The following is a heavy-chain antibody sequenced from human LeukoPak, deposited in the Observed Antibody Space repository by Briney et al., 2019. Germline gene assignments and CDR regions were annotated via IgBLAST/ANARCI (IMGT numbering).Heavy chain of an antibody. Sequence: PGGSLRLSCAASGFTFSRYGMHWVRQAPGKGLEWVAVIRDDESRAYYADFVKGRFTVSRDNFESTLSLQMNSLRAEDTAVYYCARGHPWLVFDYWGQGTLVTVSS. CDR3: ARGHPWLVFDY. V-gene: IGHV3-33*08. CDR2: IRDDESRA. D-gene: IGHD6-19*01. CDR1: GFTFSRYG. J-gene: IGHJ4*02.